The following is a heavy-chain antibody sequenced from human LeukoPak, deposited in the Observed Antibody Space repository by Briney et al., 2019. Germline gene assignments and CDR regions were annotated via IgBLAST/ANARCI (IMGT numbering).Heavy chain of an antibody. D-gene: IGHD1-26*01. V-gene: IGHV6-1*01. J-gene: IGHJ6*02. CDR3: TKSGSYQNYYYYGMDV. CDR2: TYYRSKWYN. CDR1: GDSVSSNSAA. Sequence: QTLSLTCAISGDSVSSNSAAWNWIRQSPSRGLEWLGRTYYRSKWYNDYAVSVKSRITINPDTSKNQFSLQLNSVTPEDTAVYYCTKSGSYQNYYYYGMDVWGQGTTVTVSS.